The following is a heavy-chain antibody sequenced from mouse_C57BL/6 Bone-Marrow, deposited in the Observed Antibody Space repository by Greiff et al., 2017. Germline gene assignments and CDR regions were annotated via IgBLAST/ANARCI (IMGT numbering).Heavy chain of an antibody. CDR2: ISSGGSYT. CDR3: ARDWDGYYGFYFDY. V-gene: IGHV5-4*01. D-gene: IGHD2-3*01. CDR1: GFTFSSYG. Sequence: EVMLVESGGDLVKPGGSLKLSCAASGFTFSSYGMSWVRQTPDKRLEWVATISSGGSYTYYPDNVKGRFTISRDNAKNNLYLQMSHLKSEDTAMYYCARDWDGYYGFYFDYWGQGTTLTVSS. J-gene: IGHJ2*01.